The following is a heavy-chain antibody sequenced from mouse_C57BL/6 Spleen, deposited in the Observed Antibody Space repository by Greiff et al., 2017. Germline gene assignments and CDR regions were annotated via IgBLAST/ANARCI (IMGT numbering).Heavy chain of an antibody. J-gene: IGHJ3*01. Sequence: VQLQQPGAELVMPGASVKLSCKASGYTFTSYWMHWVKQRPGQGLEWIGEIDPSDSYTNYNQKFKGKSTLTVDKSSSTAYMQLSSLTSEDSAVYYCARWDTTGSRGGCAYWGQGTLVTVSA. CDR2: IDPSDSYT. CDR3: ARWDTTGSRGGCAY. D-gene: IGHD1-1*01. V-gene: IGHV1-69*01. CDR1: GYTFTSYW.